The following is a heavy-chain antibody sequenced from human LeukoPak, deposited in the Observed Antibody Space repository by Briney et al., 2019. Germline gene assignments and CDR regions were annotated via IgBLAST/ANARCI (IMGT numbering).Heavy chain of an antibody. CDR3: ARGAYSSGWLFDY. V-gene: IGHV3-66*01. CDR1: GFXVSSNY. D-gene: IGHD6-19*01. Sequence: PGGSLRLSWAASGFXVSSNYITWVRQTPGKGLEWVSVLYSGGNTYYAGSVKDRFIISRDNSKNTLYLQMNTLRAEDTAVYYCARGAYSSGWLFDYWGQGTLVTVSS. CDR2: LYSGGNT. J-gene: IGHJ4*02.